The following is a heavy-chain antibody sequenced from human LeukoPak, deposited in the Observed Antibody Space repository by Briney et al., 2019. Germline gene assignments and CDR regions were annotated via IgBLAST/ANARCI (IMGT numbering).Heavy chain of an antibody. CDR2: IRYDGSNK. Sequence: GGSLRLSCAASGFTFSSYGMHWVRQAPGKGLEWVAFIRYDGSNKYYADSVKGRFTISRDNSKNTLYLQMNSLRAEDTAVYYCAKDVIAVAGIGDYWGQGTLVTVSS. CDR1: GFTFSSYG. V-gene: IGHV3-30*02. D-gene: IGHD6-19*01. CDR3: AKDVIAVAGIGDY. J-gene: IGHJ4*02.